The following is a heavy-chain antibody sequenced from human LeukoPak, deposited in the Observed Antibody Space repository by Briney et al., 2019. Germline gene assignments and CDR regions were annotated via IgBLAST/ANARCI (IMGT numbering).Heavy chain of an antibody. J-gene: IGHJ4*02. CDR3: ARHGYTASHYFLDF. Sequence: SETLSLTCTVSSGSLNSYYWGWVRQPAGRGLEWIGRIYTTGKTDYNPSLKSRLTMSVDTSKRQFSLNLRSVTAADTAIYYCARHGYTASHYFLDFWSQGTLVTVSS. CDR1: SGSLNSYY. V-gene: IGHV4-4*07. D-gene: IGHD3-16*01. CDR2: IYTTGKT.